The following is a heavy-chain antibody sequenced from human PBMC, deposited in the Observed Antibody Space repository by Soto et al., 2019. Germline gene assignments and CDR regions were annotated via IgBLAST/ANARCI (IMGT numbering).Heavy chain of an antibody. CDR3: TTDGSDTAMDNYYCGMDV. J-gene: IGHJ6*02. CDR1: GFTFSNAW. Sequence: EVQLVESGGGLVKPGGSLRLSCAASGFTFSNAWMNWVRQAPGKGLEWVGRIKSKTDGGTTDYAAPVKGRFTISRDDSKNTLYLQMNSLKTEDTAVYYCTTDGSDTAMDNYYCGMDVWGQGTTVTVSS. CDR2: IKSKTDGGTT. V-gene: IGHV3-15*07. D-gene: IGHD5-18*01.